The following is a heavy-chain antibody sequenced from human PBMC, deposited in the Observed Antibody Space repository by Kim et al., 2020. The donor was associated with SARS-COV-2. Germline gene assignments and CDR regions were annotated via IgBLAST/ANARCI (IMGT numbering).Heavy chain of an antibody. CDR1: GGTFSSYA. CDR2: IIPIFGTA. CDR3: CYGDYDFHIDY. Sequence: SVKVSCKASGGTFSSYAISWVRQAPGQGLEWMGGIIPIFGTANYAQKFQGRVTITADESTSTAYMELSSLRSEDTAVYYCCYGDYDFHIDYWGQGTLVTVSS. J-gene: IGHJ4*02. D-gene: IGHD4-17*01. V-gene: IGHV1-69*13.